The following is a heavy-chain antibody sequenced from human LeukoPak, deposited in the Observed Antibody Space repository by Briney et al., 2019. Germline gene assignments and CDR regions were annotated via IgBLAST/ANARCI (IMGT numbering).Heavy chain of an antibody. CDR3: ARGPGIAVAGTSPFDY. CDR1: GGSFSGYY. D-gene: IGHD6-19*01. CDR2: INHSGST. V-gene: IGHV4-34*01. J-gene: IGHJ4*02. Sequence: SETLSLTCAVYGGSFSGYYWSWIRQPPGKGLEWIGEINHSGSTNYNPSLKSRVTISVDTSKNQFSLKLSSVTAADTAVYHCARGPGIAVAGTSPFDYWGQGTLVTVSS.